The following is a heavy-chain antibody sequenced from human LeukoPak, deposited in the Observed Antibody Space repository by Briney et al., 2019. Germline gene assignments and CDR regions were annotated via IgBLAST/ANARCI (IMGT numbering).Heavy chain of an antibody. CDR1: GYTFTVYY. D-gene: IGHD1-7*01. Sequence: GASVTVSCKASGYTFTVYYMHWVRQAPGQGLEWMGWINPNSGGTNYAQKFQGRVTITRDTSISTAYMELSSLRSEDTAVYYCARDRGKETGTTTSKGFDPWGQGTLVTVSS. CDR2: INPNSGGT. CDR3: ARDRGKETGTTTSKGFDP. V-gene: IGHV1-2*02. J-gene: IGHJ5*02.